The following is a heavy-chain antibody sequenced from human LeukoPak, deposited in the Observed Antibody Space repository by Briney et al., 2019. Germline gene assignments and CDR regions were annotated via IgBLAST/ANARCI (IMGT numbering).Heavy chain of an antibody. CDR2: ISGSGGST. V-gene: IGHV3-23*01. CDR3: AKDLVSRVATTYYFDY. J-gene: IGHJ4*02. D-gene: IGHD5-12*01. CDR1: GFTFSSYA. Sequence: PGGSLRLSCAASGFTFSSYAMSWVRQAPGKGLEWASAISGSGGSTYYADSEKGRFTISRDNSKNTLYLQMNSLRAEDTAVYYCAKDLVSRVATTYYFDYWGQGTLVTVSS.